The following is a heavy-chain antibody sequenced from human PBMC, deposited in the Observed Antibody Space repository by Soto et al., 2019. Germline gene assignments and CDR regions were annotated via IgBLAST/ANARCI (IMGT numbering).Heavy chain of an antibody. J-gene: IGHJ5*02. Sequence: SETLSLTCTVSGGAISGYYWTWIRQSAGKGLEWIGRIYSSGGTKYNPSLQSRVTMSLDTSKNQFSLRLSSVTAADTAVYYCARGQRFSDSFDPWGQGTLVTV. V-gene: IGHV4-4*07. D-gene: IGHD3-3*01. CDR2: IYSSGGT. CDR3: ARGQRFSDSFDP. CDR1: GGAISGYY.